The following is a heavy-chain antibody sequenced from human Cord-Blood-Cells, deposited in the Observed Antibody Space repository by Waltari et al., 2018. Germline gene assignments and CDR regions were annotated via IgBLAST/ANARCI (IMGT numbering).Heavy chain of an antibody. Sequence: QLQLQESGPGLVKPSEPLSLTCPVSGGSISSSSYYWAWIRQPPGKGLEWIGSIYYSGSTYYNPSLKSRVTISVDTSKNQFSLKLSSVTAADTAVYYCARVGGSGSYYNWFDPWGQGTLVTVSS. CDR3: ARVGGSGSYYNWFDP. V-gene: IGHV4-39*01. CDR1: GGSISSSSYY. D-gene: IGHD3-10*01. CDR2: IYYSGST. J-gene: IGHJ5*02.